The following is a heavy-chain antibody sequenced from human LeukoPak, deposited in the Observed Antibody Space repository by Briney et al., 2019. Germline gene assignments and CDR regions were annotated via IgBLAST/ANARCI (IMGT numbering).Heavy chain of an antibody. V-gene: IGHV4-59*01. D-gene: IGHD5-24*01. J-gene: IGHJ5*02. Sequence: KPSETLSLTCTVSVDSISDYYWSWIRQPPGKGLEWIGEVYYSGSTHYNPSLKSRLTISVDTSKNQFSLGLRSVTAADTAMYYCARELDGDGGWFDPWGQGTLVTVSS. CDR1: VDSISDYY. CDR3: ARELDGDGGWFDP. CDR2: VYYSGST.